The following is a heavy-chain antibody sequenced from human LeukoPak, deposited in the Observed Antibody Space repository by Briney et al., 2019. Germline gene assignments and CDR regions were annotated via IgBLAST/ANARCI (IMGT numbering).Heavy chain of an antibody. Sequence: SGGSLRLSCAASGFTFSSYAMSWVRQAPGKGLEWVSAISGSGGSTYYADSVKGRFTISRDNSKNTLYLQMNSLRAEDTAVYYCAEVNDCSSTSCYGGPHFDYWGQGTLATVSS. CDR2: ISGSGGST. CDR3: AEVNDCSSTSCYGGPHFDY. J-gene: IGHJ4*02. CDR1: GFTFSSYA. D-gene: IGHD2-2*01. V-gene: IGHV3-23*01.